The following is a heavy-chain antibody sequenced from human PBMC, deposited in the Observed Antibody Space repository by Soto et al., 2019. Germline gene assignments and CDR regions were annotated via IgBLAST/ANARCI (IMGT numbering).Heavy chain of an antibody. V-gene: IGHV4-39*01. J-gene: IGHJ4*02. CDR2: MYYSGAT. Sequence: QLQLQESGPGLVKPSETLSLACTVSGGSISSNSYYWDWIRQPPGKGLEWIGSMYYSGATYHNPSLQSRVTISVDTSKNQFSLHLSSVTAADPAVYYCARHAAYDSVWGKSDGSDDWGQGTLVNVSS. CDR1: GGSISSNSYY. D-gene: IGHD3-16*01. CDR3: ARHAAYDSVWGKSDGSDD.